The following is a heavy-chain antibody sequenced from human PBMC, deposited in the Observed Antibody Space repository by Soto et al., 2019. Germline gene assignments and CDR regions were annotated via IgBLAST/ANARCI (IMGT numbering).Heavy chain of an antibody. CDR3: VGEDFDY. Sequence: PGGSLRLSCTSSGFTFSNYWMHWVRQAAGKGLEWVSRIKSDGTYTNYADSVKGRFTIPRDNAKNTLSLQMHSLRAEDTAVYFCVGEDFDYWGQGTQVTVSS. CDR1: GFTFSNYW. V-gene: IGHV3-74*01. CDR2: IKSDGTYT. D-gene: IGHD3-16*01. J-gene: IGHJ4*02.